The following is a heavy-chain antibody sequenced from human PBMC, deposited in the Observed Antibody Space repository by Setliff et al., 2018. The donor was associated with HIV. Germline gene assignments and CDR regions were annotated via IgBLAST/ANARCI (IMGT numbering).Heavy chain of an antibody. CDR1: GGSFSSYA. D-gene: IGHD1-26*01. J-gene: IGHJ6*03. V-gene: IGHV1-69*13. CDR2: IIPIIGTP. Sequence: SVKVSCKASGGSFSSYAITWVRQAPGQGLEWMGGIIPIIGTPNYAQEFQGRVTITADESTSTAYMELSSLRYEDTAVYYCARDRRRMSDDSTLLYMDVWGKGTKVTVSS. CDR3: ARDRRRMSDDSTLLYMDV.